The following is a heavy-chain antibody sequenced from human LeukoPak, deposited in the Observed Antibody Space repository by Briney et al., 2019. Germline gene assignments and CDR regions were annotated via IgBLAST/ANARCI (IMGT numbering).Heavy chain of an antibody. CDR1: GFTFSNYA. J-gene: IGHJ6*02. D-gene: IGHD3-16*01. CDR2: ISSDGGGT. Sequence: GGSLRRSCSASGFTFSNYAIHWVRQAPGKGLEYVSTISSDGGGTYYSDSVKGRFTLSRDNSKNTLYLQMSSLRAEDTAVYYCVKGRGGDFYYGLDVWGQGTTVTVSS. V-gene: IGHV3-64D*06. CDR3: VKGRGGDFYYGLDV.